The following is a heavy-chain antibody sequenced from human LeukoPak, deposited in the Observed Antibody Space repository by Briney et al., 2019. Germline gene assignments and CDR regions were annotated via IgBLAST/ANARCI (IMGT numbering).Heavy chain of an antibody. CDR1: GFTFSSYW. J-gene: IGHJ3*01. V-gene: IGHV3-7*01. CDR3: AKGGAHDVFGF. CDR2: IQQDGSEK. Sequence: PGGSLRLSCAASGFTFSSYWMTWVRQAPGKGLEWVATIQQDGSEKYHVDSVKGRFTISRDNAKNSLYLQMNSLRVEDTAVYYCAKGGAHDVFGFWGQGTMVTVSS. D-gene: IGHD3-16*01.